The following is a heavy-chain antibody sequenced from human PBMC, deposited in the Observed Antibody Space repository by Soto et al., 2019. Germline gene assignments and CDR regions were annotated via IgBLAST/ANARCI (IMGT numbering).Heavy chain of an antibody. CDR3: AKDREQQLVRGWFDP. CDR1: GFTFRSYG. Sequence: QVQLVESGGGVVQPGRSLRLSCAASGFTFRSYGMHWVRQAPGKGLEWVAVSSYDGSSQHYADSVKGRFTISRDDSKNTLYLQMNSLRAEDTAVYYCAKDREQQLVRGWFDPWGQGTLVTVSP. D-gene: IGHD6-13*01. V-gene: IGHV3-30*18. CDR2: SSYDGSSQ. J-gene: IGHJ5*02.